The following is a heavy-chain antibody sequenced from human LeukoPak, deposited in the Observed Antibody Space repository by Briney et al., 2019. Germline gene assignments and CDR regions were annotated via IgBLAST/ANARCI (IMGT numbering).Heavy chain of an antibody. CDR1: GFTFSSYA. V-gene: IGHV3-23*01. D-gene: IGHD3-22*01. Sequence: PGGSLRLSCAASGFTFSSYAMSWVRQVPGKGLEWVSAISGSAGHTSYADSVKGRFTSSRDNSESTLYLQMNSLRVEDTALYYCVRGGSGYFDPFDFWGPGTLVTVSS. CDR3: VRGGSGYFDPFDF. J-gene: IGHJ4*02. CDR2: ISGSAGHT.